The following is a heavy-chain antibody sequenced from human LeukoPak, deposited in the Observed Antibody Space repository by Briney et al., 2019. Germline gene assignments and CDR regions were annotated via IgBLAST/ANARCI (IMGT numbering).Heavy chain of an antibody. Sequence: GRSLRLSCAASGFTFSSYAMHWVRQASGKGLEWVAVISDDGGNKYNADSVKGRFTTSRDNSKNTLYLRMNSLRAEDTAVYYCARVNESTWDSWYFDLWGRGTLVTVSS. CDR1: GFTFSSYA. J-gene: IGHJ2*01. D-gene: IGHD2-2*01. CDR3: ARVNESTWDSWYFDL. CDR2: ISDDGGNK. V-gene: IGHV3-30*04.